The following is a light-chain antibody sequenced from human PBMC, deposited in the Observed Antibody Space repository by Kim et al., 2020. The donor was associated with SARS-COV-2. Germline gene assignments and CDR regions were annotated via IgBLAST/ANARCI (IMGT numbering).Light chain of an antibody. J-gene: IGKJ1*01. CDR2: GAS. V-gene: IGKV3-20*01. Sequence: EIVLTQSPGTLSLSPGERATLSCRASQSVSSSYLAWYQQKPGQAPRLLIYGASSRATGVPDRFSGSGSGTDFTLTITRLEPEDFAVYYCQQHGNSPHPFGQGTNVDNK. CDR1: QSVSSSY. CDR3: QQHGNSPHP.